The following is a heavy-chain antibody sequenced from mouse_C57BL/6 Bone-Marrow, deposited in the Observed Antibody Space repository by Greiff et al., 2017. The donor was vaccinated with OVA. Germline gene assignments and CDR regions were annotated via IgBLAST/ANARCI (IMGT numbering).Heavy chain of an antibody. J-gene: IGHJ4*01. D-gene: IGHD2-5*01. V-gene: IGHV5-12*01. CDR2: ISNGGGST. Sequence: EVQGVESGGGLVQPGGSLKLSCAASGFTFSDYYMYWVRQTPEKRLEWVAYISNGGGSTYYPDTVKGRFTISRDNAKNTLYLQMSRLKSEDTAMYYCARQCFSNDYAMDYWGQGTSVTVSS. CDR3: ARQCFSNDYAMDY. CDR1: GFTFSDYY.